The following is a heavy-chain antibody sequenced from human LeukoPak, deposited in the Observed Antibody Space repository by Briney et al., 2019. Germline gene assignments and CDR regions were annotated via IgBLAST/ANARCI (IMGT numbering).Heavy chain of an antibody. CDR1: GGSISSNYY. J-gene: IGHJ4*02. D-gene: IGHD6-13*01. Sequence: PSETLSLTCTVSGGSISSNYYWGWIRQPPGKGLEWIGSIYYSGSTYYNPSLKSRVTISVDTSKNQFSLKLSSVTAADTAVYYCARLAGYSLDYWGQGTLVTVSS. CDR2: IYYSGST. V-gene: IGHV4-39*01. CDR3: ARLAGYSLDY.